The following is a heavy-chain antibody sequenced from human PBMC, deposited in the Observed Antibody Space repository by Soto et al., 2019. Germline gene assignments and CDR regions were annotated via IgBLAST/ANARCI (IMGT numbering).Heavy chain of an antibody. Sequence: SETLSLTCAVSGGSISSSNWWSWVRQPPGKGLEWIGEIYHSGSTNYNPSLKSRVTISVDKSKNQFSLKLSSVTAADTAVYYCARKSGAAAAGTGYYYGMDVWGQGTTVTVSS. D-gene: IGHD6-13*01. CDR3: ARKSGAAAAGTGYYYGMDV. V-gene: IGHV4-4*02. J-gene: IGHJ6*02. CDR2: IYHSGST. CDR1: GGSISSSNW.